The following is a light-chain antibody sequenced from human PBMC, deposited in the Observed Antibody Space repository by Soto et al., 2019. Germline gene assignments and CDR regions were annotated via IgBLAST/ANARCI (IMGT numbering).Light chain of an antibody. Sequence: QSALTQPASVSASPGQSITISCTGTSSDVGGYDLVSWYQQRPGKAPKLIIYEVKKWPSGVPARFSGSKSGNTASLTVSGLQADDEADYFCSSYAGGNSWVFGGGTKVTVL. CDR3: SSYAGGNSWV. CDR2: EVK. J-gene: IGLJ3*02. V-gene: IGLV2-8*01. CDR1: SSDVGGYDL.